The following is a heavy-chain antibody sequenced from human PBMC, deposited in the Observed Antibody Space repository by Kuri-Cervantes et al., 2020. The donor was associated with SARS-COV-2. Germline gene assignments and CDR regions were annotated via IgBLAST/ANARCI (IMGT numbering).Heavy chain of an antibody. CDR1: GFTLSSYA. Sequence: GGSLRLSCAASGFTLSSYAMSWVRQAPGKGLEWVSAISGSGGSTYCADSVKGRFTISRDNSKNTLYLQMNSLRAEDTAVYYCAKDAGYSSSWYVGGSIWFDPWGQGTLVTVSS. D-gene: IGHD6-13*01. CDR3: AKDAGYSSSWYVGGSIWFDP. V-gene: IGHV3-23*01. J-gene: IGHJ5*02. CDR2: ISGSGGST.